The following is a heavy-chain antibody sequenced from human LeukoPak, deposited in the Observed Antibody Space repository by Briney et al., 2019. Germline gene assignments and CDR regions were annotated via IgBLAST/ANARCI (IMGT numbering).Heavy chain of an antibody. D-gene: IGHD5-18*01. Sequence: SQTLSLTCAISGDSVSSNSAAWNWIRQSPSRGLEWLGRTYYRSKWYNDYAVSVKSRITINPDTSKNQFSLQLNSVTPEDTAVYYCARGRGYSYGYGRCFDYWGQGTLVTVSS. V-gene: IGHV6-1*01. CDR1: GDSVSSNSAA. CDR2: TYYRSKWYN. J-gene: IGHJ4*02. CDR3: ARGRGYSYGYGRCFDY.